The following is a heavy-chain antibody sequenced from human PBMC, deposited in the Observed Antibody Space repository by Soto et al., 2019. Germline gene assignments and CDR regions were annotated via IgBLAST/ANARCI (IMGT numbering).Heavy chain of an antibody. CDR1: GFTFSSYG. V-gene: IGHV3-30*18. Sequence: HPGGSLRLSCAASGFTFSSYGMHWVRQAPGKGLEWVAVISYDGSNKYYADSVKGRFTISRDNSKNTLYLQMNSLRAEDTAVYYCAKDGVVVPAPYYFDYWGQGTLVTVSS. J-gene: IGHJ4*02. D-gene: IGHD2-2*01. CDR3: AKDGVVVPAPYYFDY. CDR2: ISYDGSNK.